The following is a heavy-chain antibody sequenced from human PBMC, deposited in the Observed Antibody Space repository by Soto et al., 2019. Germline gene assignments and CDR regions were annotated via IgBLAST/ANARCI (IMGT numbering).Heavy chain of an antibody. D-gene: IGHD6-19*01. J-gene: IGHJ4*02. CDR2: IYWDDDK. CDR1: GFSLSTSGVG. CDR3: ARRIAMAGHWPIDC. V-gene: IGHV2-5*02. Sequence: QITLKESGPTLVKSTQTLTLTCTFSGFSLSTSGVGVGWIRQPPGKALEWLALIYWDDDKRYSPSLKSRLTITSDTSKNQVVLTMTSVDPVDTATYYCARRIAMAGHWPIDCWGQGTLVTVSS.